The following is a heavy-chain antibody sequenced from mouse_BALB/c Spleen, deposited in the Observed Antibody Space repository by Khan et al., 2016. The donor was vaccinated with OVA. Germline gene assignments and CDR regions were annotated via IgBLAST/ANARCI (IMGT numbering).Heavy chain of an antibody. V-gene: IGHV1-77*01. CDR1: GYKFTDYI. CDR2: IFPGSGTP. D-gene: IGHD2-14*01. J-gene: IGHJ3*01. CDR3: ARGGYSVFAY. Sequence: QVQLQQPGPELVKPGASLKVSCKASGYKFTDYIIGWVKQSTRQGLEWIGDIFPGSGTPYYNEKFKDKATLTADNSSNTAYMQLSSLTSEDSAVYFYARGGYSVFAYWGQGTLVTVSA.